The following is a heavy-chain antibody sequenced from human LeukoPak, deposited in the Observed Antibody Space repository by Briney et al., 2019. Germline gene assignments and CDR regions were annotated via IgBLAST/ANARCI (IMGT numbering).Heavy chain of an antibody. CDR2: IKKDGSEK. V-gene: IGHV3-7*01. D-gene: IGHD5-18*01. Sequence: WGALRLSCAASGFTFSSYWMSWVRPAPGKGLEWVANIKKDGSEKYYVDSVKGRFTISRDNAKTSLYLQMNSLRAEDTAVYYCARDLSGVTGYTYGRGIDYWGQGTLVTVSS. J-gene: IGHJ4*02. CDR1: GFTFSSYW. CDR3: ARDLSGVTGYTYGRGIDY.